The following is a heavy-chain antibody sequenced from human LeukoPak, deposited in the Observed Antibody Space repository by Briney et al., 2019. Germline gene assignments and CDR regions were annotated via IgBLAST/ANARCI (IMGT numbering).Heavy chain of an antibody. CDR3: AKGGSGYFADL. D-gene: IGHD3-22*01. J-gene: IGHJ5*02. CDR2: ISGGGGGT. Sequence: PGGSLRLSCVVSGITLSNYGMSWVRQAPGKGLEWVSGISGGGGGTTYADFVKGRFTISRDNSKNTLFLQMSSLRAEDTALYYCAKGGSGYFADLWGQGTLVTVSS. V-gene: IGHV3-23*01. CDR1: GITLSNYG.